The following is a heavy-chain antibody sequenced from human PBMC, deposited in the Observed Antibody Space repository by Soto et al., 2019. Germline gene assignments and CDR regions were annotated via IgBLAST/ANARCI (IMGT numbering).Heavy chain of an antibody. V-gene: IGHV1-3*01. CDR1: GYTFSGSV. J-gene: IGHJ4*02. Sequence: ASVKVSCKASGYTFSGSVMHWVRQAPGQRLEWMGWINADNGNTKYSQKFQGRVTITRDTSASTAYMELSSLRSEDTTMYYCATEIDGTTVTSLDYWGQGTLVTVYS. CDR2: INADNGNT. D-gene: IGHD4-17*01. CDR3: ATEIDGTTVTSLDY.